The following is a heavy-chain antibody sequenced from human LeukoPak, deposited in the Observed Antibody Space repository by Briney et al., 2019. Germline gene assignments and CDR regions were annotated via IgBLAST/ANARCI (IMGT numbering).Heavy chain of an antibody. Sequence: RPSDTQSLTCGLSSGSLSGYYWRWTRQPPGGGLEWLGEITHSGSPNYNPSLKSRVTISGDTSKKQFSLNLKSVTAADTGVYYCARGVDLWGRGTPVTVSS. J-gene: IGHJ2*01. CDR2: ITHSGSP. CDR3: ARGVDL. V-gene: IGHV4-34*01. CDR1: SGSLSGYY.